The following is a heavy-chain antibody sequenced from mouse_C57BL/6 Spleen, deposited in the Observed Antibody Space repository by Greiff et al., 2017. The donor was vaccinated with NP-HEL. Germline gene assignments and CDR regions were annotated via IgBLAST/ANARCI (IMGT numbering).Heavy chain of an antibody. CDR1: GYTFTSYW. V-gene: IGHV1-53*01. D-gene: IGHD2-4*01. J-gene: IGHJ1*03. CDR2: INPSNGGT. CDR3: ARSKYDSYWYFDV. Sequence: QVQLQQPGTELVKPGASVKLSCKASGYTFTSYWMHWMKQRPGQGLEWNGNINPSNGGTNYNEKFKSKATLTVDKSSSTAYMQLSSLTSEDSAVYYCARSKYDSYWYFDVWGTGTTVTVSS.